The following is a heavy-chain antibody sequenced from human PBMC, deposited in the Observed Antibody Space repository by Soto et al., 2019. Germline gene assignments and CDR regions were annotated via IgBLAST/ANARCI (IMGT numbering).Heavy chain of an antibody. D-gene: IGHD2-15*01. V-gene: IGHV1-69*06. CDR1: GGTFSSYA. J-gene: IGHJ6*02. CDR2: IIPIFGTA. CDR3: ARDSRDCSGGSCHFTILV. Sequence: QVQLVQSGAEVKKPGSSVKVSCKASGGTFSSYAISWVRQAPGQGLEWMGGIIPIFGTANYAQKFQGRVTITADKSTSTAYMELSSLRSEDTAVYYCARDSRDCSGGSCHFTILVWGQGTTVTVSS.